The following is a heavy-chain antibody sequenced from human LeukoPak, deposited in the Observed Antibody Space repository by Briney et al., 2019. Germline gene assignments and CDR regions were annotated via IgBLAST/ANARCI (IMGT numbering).Heavy chain of an antibody. Sequence: SETLSLTCAVYGGSFSGYYWSWIRQPPGKGLEWIGEINHSGSTNYNPSLKSRVTISVDTSKNQFSLQLSSVTAADTAVYYCATASSYSGYYYYYMDVWGKGTTVTVSS. CDR2: INHSGST. D-gene: IGHD1-26*01. CDR3: ATASSYSGYYYYYMDV. J-gene: IGHJ6*03. V-gene: IGHV4-34*01. CDR1: GGSFSGYY.